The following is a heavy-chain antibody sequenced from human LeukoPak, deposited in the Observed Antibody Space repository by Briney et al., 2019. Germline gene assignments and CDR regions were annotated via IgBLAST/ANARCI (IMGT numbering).Heavy chain of an antibody. CDR1: GGSFSGYY. V-gene: IGHV4-34*01. D-gene: IGHD2-15*01. CDR2: INHSGST. Sequence: SETLSLTCAVYGGSFSGYYWSWIRQPPGKGLEWIGEINHSGSTNYNPSLKSRVTISVDTSKNQFSLKLSSVTAADTAVYYCAGFPSRRYCSGGSCQRGNYYYYGMDVWGQGTTVTVSS. CDR3: AGFPSRRYCSGGSCQRGNYYYYGMDV. J-gene: IGHJ6*02.